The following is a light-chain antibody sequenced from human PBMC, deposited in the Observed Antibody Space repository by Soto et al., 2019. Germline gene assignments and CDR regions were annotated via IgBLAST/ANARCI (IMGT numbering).Light chain of an antibody. CDR3: QQRSNWPPIT. Sequence: EILLTQSPATLSLSPGERATLSCRASQSVSSYLAWYQQKPGQAPRLLIYDASNRAAGIPARFSGSGFGTDFTLTISSLEPDDAAVYYCQQRSNWPPITFGQGTRLEIK. V-gene: IGKV3-11*01. J-gene: IGKJ5*01. CDR1: QSVSSY. CDR2: DAS.